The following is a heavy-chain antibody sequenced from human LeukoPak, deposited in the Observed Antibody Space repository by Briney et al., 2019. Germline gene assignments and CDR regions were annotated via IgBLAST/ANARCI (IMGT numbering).Heavy chain of an antibody. V-gene: IGHV4-59*01. CDR3: ARDLRGGSGSYYLYYYYYMDV. CDR2: IYYSGST. CDR1: GGSISSYY. J-gene: IGHJ6*03. D-gene: IGHD3-10*01. Sequence: PSETLSLTCTVSGGSISSYYWSWIRQPPGKGLEWIGYIYYSGSTNYNPSLKSRVTIPVDTSKNQFSLKLSSVTAADTAVYYCARDLRGGSGSYYLYYYYYMDVWGKGTTVTVSS.